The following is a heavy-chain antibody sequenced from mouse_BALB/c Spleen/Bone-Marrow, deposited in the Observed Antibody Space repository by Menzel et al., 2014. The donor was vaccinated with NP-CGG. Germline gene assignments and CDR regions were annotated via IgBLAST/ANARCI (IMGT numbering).Heavy chain of an antibody. CDR3: TRGGNWDDFDY. D-gene: IGHD4-1*01. Sequence: EVNVVESGGGLVQPGGSRKLSCAASGSTFSSFGMHWVRQTPEKGLEWVAYISSGSSTIYYADTVKGRFTISRDNPKNTLFLQVTSLRSEDTAMYYCTRGGNWDDFDYWGQGTTLTVSS. J-gene: IGHJ2*01. CDR1: GSTFSSFG. CDR2: ISSGSSTI. V-gene: IGHV5-17*02.